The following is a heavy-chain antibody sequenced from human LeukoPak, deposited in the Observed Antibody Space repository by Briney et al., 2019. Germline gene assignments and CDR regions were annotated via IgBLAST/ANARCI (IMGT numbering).Heavy chain of an antibody. D-gene: IGHD1-14*01. CDR2: LYSDGNT. CDR3: ARGVEPLAANTLAY. CDR1: GFTVITND. V-gene: IGHV3-53*01. Sequence: GRSLRLSCAASGFTVITNDMTWVRQAPGKGLESGSVLYSDGNTKYPDSVQGRFTISRDNSKNTLYLEMNSLSPDDTAVYYCARGVEPLAANTLAYWGQGTLVTVSS. J-gene: IGHJ4*02.